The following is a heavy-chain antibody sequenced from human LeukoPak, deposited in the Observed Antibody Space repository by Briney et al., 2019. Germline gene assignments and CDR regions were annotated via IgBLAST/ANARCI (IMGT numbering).Heavy chain of an antibody. Sequence: SETLSLTCAVYGGSFSGYYWSWIRQPPGKGLECIGEINHSGSTNYNPSLKSRVTISVDTSKNQFSLKLSSVTAADTAVYYCARQNYDFWSGYTHFDYWGQGTLVTVSS. CDR1: GGSFSGYY. J-gene: IGHJ4*02. V-gene: IGHV4-34*01. CDR3: ARQNYDFWSGYTHFDY. CDR2: INHSGST. D-gene: IGHD3-3*01.